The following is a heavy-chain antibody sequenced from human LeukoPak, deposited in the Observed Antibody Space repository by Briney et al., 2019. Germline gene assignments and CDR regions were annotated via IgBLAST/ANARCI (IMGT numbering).Heavy chain of an antibody. CDR1: GFTFSSYA. D-gene: IGHD3-10*01. J-gene: IGHJ4*02. CDR3: AKPGSEGPLYFDY. Sequence: PGGSLRLSCAASGFTFSSYAMSSVRQAPGKGLEWVSAISGSGGSTYYADSVKGRFTISRDNSKNTRYLQMNSLRAEDTAVYYCAKPGSEGPLYFDYWGQGTLVTVSS. CDR2: ISGSGGST. V-gene: IGHV3-23*01.